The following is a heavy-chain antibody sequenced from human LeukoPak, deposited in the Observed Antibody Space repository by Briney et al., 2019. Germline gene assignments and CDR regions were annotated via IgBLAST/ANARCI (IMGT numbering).Heavy chain of an antibody. J-gene: IGHJ6*03. Sequence: GESLKISCKGSGYSFTSYWIGWVRQMPGKGLEWMGIIYPGDSDTRYSPSFQGQVTISADKSISTAYLQWSSLKASDTAMYYCARWAYYYDSSAWGRGYYYYYMDVWGKGTTVTVSS. CDR2: IYPGDSDT. CDR1: GYSFTSYW. V-gene: IGHV5-51*01. D-gene: IGHD3-22*01. CDR3: ARWAYYYDSSAWGRGYYYYYMDV.